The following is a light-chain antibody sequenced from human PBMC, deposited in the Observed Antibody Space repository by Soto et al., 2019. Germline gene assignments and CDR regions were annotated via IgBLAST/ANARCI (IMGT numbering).Light chain of an antibody. J-gene: IGKJ2*01. V-gene: IGKV3-15*01. Sequence: EIVMTQSPATLSLSPGERVALSCRASQSINSELAWYQQKPGQPPRLLIYGASTRATGVPARFTGSGSGSEFTLTISGLQSEDFAVYYCQQGHNWPLTFGQGTRLEI. CDR3: QQGHNWPLT. CDR2: GAS. CDR1: QSINSE.